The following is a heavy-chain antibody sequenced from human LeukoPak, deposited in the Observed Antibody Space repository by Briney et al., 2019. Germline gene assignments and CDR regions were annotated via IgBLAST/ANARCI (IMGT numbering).Heavy chain of an antibody. J-gene: IGHJ4*02. D-gene: IGHD3-9*01. CDR2: VNTKSGNT. V-gene: IGHV1-8*01. Sequence: ASVKVSCKASGYTFTRYDINWVRQATGQGLEWLGWVNTKSGNTGSAQNFQGRVTITRDTSINTAYMELSNLRSEDTALYYCARDQGYDILTGYQFDYWGQGTLVTVSS. CDR3: ARDQGYDILTGYQFDY. CDR1: GYTFTRYD.